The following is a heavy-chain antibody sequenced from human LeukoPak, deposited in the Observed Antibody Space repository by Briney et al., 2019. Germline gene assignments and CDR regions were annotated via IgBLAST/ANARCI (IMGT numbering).Heavy chain of an antibody. D-gene: IGHD3-22*01. J-gene: IGHJ6*02. CDR1: GFTFSSYG. CDR2: IWYDGSNK. CDR3: ARGSSPSSVFTMIVVEYYGMDV. Sequence: GGSLRLSCAASGFTFSSYGMHWVRQAPGKGLEWVAVIWYDGSNKYYADSVKGRFTISRDNSKNTLYLQMNSLRAEDTAVYYCARGSSPSSVFTMIVVEYYGMDVWGQGTTVTVSS. V-gene: IGHV3-33*01.